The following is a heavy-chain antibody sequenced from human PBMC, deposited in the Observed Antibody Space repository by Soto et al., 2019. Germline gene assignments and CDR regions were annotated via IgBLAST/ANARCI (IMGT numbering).Heavy chain of an antibody. CDR3: ARDNLAFQGAFDL. CDR2: ITGTSAFT. V-gene: IGHV3-21*01. J-gene: IGHJ4*02. Sequence: EGSLRLSCAASGFVFSDFQFNWVRQAPGGGLEWLSSITGTSAFTEYAESIEGRFTISRDNPNKLLFLHMDNLRPEDTAVYYCARDNLAFQGAFDLWGQGTLVTVSS. D-gene: IGHD3-16*01. CDR1: GFVFSDFQ.